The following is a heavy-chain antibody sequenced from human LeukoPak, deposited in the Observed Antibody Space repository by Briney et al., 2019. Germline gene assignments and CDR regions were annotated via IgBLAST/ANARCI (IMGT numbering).Heavy chain of an antibody. J-gene: IGHJ4*02. CDR3: AREGTFYYDSSGPYYFGS. Sequence: SQTLSLTCAVSGGSTNRGAFYWSWIRQPAGKGLEWIGRIYPSGTTNYNPSLKSRVTISLDTSKNQFSLKLSSVTAADTAVYYCAREGTFYYDSSGPYYFGSWGQGTLVTVSS. D-gene: IGHD3-22*01. V-gene: IGHV4-61*02. CDR1: GGSTNRGAFY. CDR2: IYPSGTT.